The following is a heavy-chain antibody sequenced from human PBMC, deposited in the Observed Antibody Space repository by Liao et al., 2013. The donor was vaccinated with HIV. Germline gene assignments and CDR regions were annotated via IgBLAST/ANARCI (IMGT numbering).Heavy chain of an antibody. D-gene: IGHD3-3*01. V-gene: IGHV4-59*01. CDR3: ARDQGYYDLDAFDI. CDR2: IYYSGST. J-gene: IGHJ3*02. Sequence: QVQLQESGPGLVKPSETLSLTCTVSGGSISSYYWSWIRQPPGKGLEWIGYIYYSGSTNYNPSLKSRVTISVDTSKNQFSLKLSSVTAADTAVYYCARDQGYYDLDAFDIWGQGTMVTVSS. CDR1: GGSISSYY.